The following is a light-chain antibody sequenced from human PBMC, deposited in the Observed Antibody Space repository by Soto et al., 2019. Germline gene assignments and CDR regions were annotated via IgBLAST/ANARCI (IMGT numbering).Light chain of an antibody. J-gene: IGKJ5*01. CDR3: QQLNSYPPT. CDR2: AAS. CDR1: QGISSY. V-gene: IGKV1-9*01. Sequence: IQLTQSPSSLSASVGDRVTITCRASQGISSYLAWYQQKPGKAPKLLIYAASTLQSGVPSRFSGSGSGTDFTLTISSLQPEDFATYYCQQLNSYPPTFGPGTRLEIK.